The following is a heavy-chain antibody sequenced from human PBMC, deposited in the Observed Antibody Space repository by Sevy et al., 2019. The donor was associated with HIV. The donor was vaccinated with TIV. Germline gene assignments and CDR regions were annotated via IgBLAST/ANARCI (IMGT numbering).Heavy chain of an antibody. J-gene: IGHJ4*02. D-gene: IGHD6-13*01. Sequence: GGSLRLSCAASGFTFSSYDMSWVRQAPGKGLEWVSGISPTGGTTHYAESVKGRFIISRDNSKKKLFLQMNSLRAEDTALYYCAKDLEQQLGPDYWGQGTQVTVSP. V-gene: IGHV3-23*01. CDR3: AKDLEQQLGPDY. CDR1: GFTFSSYD. CDR2: ISPTGGTT.